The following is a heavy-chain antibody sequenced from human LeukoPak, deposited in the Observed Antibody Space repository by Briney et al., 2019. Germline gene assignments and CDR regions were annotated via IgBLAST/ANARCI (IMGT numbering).Heavy chain of an antibody. D-gene: IGHD3-16*01. CDR1: GLSFSNYA. CDR3: AKRGIMIRKIILVGYHTEASYFDC. Sequence: GGSLRLSCAASGLSFSNYAMSWVRQAPGKGLECVSGISDSGGSTYYADSVKGRFTISRDNSKNTLYLQMNSLRAEDTAVYYCAKRGIMIRKIILVGYHTEASYFDCWGQGTLVTVSS. J-gene: IGHJ4*02. V-gene: IGHV3-23*01. CDR2: ISDSGGST.